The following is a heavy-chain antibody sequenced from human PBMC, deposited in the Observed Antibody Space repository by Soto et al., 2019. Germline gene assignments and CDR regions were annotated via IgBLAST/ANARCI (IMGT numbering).Heavy chain of an antibody. CDR2: IIPIFGTA. J-gene: IGHJ5*02. CDR3: ARDLGYQLLYNWFDP. CDR1: GGTFSSYS. D-gene: IGHD2-2*02. V-gene: IGHV1-69*13. Sequence: SVKVSCKASGGTFSSYSISWVRQAPGQGLEWMGGIIPIFGTANYAQKFQGRVTITADESTSTAYMELSSLGSEDTAVYYCARDLGYQLLYNWFDPWGQGTLVTVSS.